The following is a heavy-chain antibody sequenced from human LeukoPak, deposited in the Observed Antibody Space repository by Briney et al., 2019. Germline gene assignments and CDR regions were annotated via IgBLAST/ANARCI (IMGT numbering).Heavy chain of an antibody. CDR1: GFTFSSYG. CDR2: IWYDGSNK. D-gene: IGHD3-3*01. V-gene: IGHV3-33*01. CDR3: ARVNGDFWSGYGLDY. J-gene: IGHJ4*02. Sequence: PGRSLRLSCAASGFTFSSYGMHWVRQAPGKGLEWVAVIWYDGSNKYYADSVKGRFTISRDNSKNTLYLQMNSLRAEDTAVYYCARVNGDFWSGYGLDYWGQGTLVTVSS.